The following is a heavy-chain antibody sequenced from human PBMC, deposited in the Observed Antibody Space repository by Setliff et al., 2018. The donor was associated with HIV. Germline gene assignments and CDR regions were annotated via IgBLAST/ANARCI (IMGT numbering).Heavy chain of an antibody. CDR3: ARVTNSGKGRFDY. J-gene: IGHJ4*02. CDR2: IYYSGST. Sequence: PSETLSLTCTVSGASISSYYWSWIRQPPGKGLEWIGYIYYSGSTNYNPSLKSRVTISVDTSKNQLSLKLSSVTAADTAMYYCARVTNSGKGRFDYWGQGTLVTVSS. CDR1: GASISSYY. D-gene: IGHD6-19*01. V-gene: IGHV4-59*12.